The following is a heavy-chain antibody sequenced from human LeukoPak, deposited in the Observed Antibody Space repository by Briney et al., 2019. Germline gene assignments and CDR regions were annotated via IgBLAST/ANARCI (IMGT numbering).Heavy chain of an antibody. CDR3: ARRGYDSSGYYRNY. D-gene: IGHD3-22*01. J-gene: IGHJ4*02. CDR1: GGSISSGGYY. Sequence: SETLSLTCTVSGGSISSGGYYWSWIRQHPGKGLEWIGYIYYSGSTYYNPSLKSRVTISVDTSKNQFSLKLSSVTAADTAVYYCARRGYDSSGYYRNYWGQGTLVTVSS. CDR2: IYYSGST. V-gene: IGHV4-31*03.